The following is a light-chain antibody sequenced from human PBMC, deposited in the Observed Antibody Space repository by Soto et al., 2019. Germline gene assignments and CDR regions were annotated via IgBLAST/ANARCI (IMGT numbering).Light chain of an antibody. Sequence: DIQMTQSPSSLSASVGDRVTITCRASQSISYYLNWYQQKPGKAPELLIYAASSLQSGVPSRFSGSGSGTDFTLTISSLQPEDFATYYCQQSYTTLITFGQGTQLDIK. CDR2: AAS. CDR3: QQSYTTLIT. J-gene: IGKJ5*01. V-gene: IGKV1-39*01. CDR1: QSISYY.